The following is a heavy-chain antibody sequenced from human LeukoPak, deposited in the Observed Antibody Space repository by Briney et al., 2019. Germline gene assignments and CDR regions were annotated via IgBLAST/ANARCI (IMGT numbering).Heavy chain of an antibody. J-gene: IGHJ3*02. V-gene: IGHV3-23*01. Sequence: PGGSLRLSCAASGFPFSNYAMSWVRQAPGKGLEWVSTISRGTATTYYADSVKGRFITSRDNSKNTLYLQMNSLRAEDTAVYYCAKGYYDSSGYTYGFDIWGQGTMVTVSS. D-gene: IGHD3-22*01. CDR2: ISRGTATT. CDR1: GFPFSNYA. CDR3: AKGYYDSSGYTYGFDI.